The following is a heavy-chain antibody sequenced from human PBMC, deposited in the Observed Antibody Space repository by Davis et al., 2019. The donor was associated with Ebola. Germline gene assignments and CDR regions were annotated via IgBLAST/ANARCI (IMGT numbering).Heavy chain of an antibody. CDR2: ISSSSSYT. CDR1: GFTFSDYY. CDR3: ARDHGIAVAGYYYGKDV. Sequence: GGSLRLSCAASGFTFSDYYMSWIRQAPGKGLEWVSYISSSSSYTNYADSVKGRFTISRYNAKNSLYLQMNSLRAEDTAVYYCARDHGIAVAGYYYGKDVWGQGTTVTVSS. V-gene: IGHV3-11*05. D-gene: IGHD6-19*01. J-gene: IGHJ6*02.